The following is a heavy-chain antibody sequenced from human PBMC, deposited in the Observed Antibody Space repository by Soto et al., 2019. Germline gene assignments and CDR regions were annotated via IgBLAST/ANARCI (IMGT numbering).Heavy chain of an antibody. J-gene: IGHJ4*02. Sequence: SVKVSCKASGCTFSSYAISWVRQAPGQGLEWMGGIIPIFGTADYAQKFQGRVTITADESTSTGNMELSSLRSEDTAVYYCASHYDSSGYYYRGLDYWGQGTLVTVSS. CDR3: ASHYDSSGYYYRGLDY. CDR2: IIPIFGTA. CDR1: GCTFSSYA. V-gene: IGHV1-69*13. D-gene: IGHD3-22*01.